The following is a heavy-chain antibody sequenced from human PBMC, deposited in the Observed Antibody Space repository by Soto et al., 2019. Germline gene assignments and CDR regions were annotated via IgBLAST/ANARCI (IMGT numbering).Heavy chain of an antibody. CDR2: IYYSGST. V-gene: IGHV4-39*01. CDR1: GGSVSSSSFY. D-gene: IGHD3-22*01. Sequence: SETLSLTCTVSGGSVSSSSFYWGWIRQPPGKGLEWIGSIYYSGSTYYNPSLKSRVSISVDTSRIHFSLKLISVTAADTAVYYCARQSYDSSDYFDSWGQGTLVTVSS. J-gene: IGHJ4*02. CDR3: ARQSYDSSDYFDS.